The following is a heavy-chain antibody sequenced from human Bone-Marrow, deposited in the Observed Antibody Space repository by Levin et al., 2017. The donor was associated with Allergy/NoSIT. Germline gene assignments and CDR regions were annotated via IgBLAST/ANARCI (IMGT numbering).Heavy chain of an antibody. CDR1: GLTFNTYG. Sequence: PGGSLRLSCAASGLTFNTYGMHWVRRGPGKGLEWVALISHDGSSEYYADSVKGRFTISRDNSKNTLYLQMNSLRAEDTAVYYCAKARQYCTTTSCYYYYGLDVWGQGTTVTVSS. CDR2: ISHDGSSE. J-gene: IGHJ6*02. V-gene: IGHV3-30*18. CDR3: AKARQYCTTTSCYYYYGLDV. D-gene: IGHD2-2*01.